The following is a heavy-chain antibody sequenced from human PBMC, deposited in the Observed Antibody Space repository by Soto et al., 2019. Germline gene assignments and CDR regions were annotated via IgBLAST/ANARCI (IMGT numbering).Heavy chain of an antibody. Sequence: SETLSLTCTVSGGSISSSSYYWGWIRQPPGKGMEWIGSIYYSGSTYYNPSLKSRVTISVDTSKNQFSLKLSSVTAADTAVYYCAGYASSSWYYWGQGTLVTVS. CDR1: GGSISSSSYY. D-gene: IGHD6-13*01. V-gene: IGHV4-39*01. J-gene: IGHJ4*02. CDR3: AGYASSSWYY. CDR2: IYYSGST.